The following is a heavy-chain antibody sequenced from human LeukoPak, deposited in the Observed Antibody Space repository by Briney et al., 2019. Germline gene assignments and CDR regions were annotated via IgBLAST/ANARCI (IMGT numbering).Heavy chain of an antibody. CDR1: GYTFTSYD. CDR3: ARVGGSGSRYYYYYMDV. V-gene: IGHV1-8*01. CDR2: MNPNSGNT. J-gene: IGHJ6*03. D-gene: IGHD3-10*01. Sequence: ASVKVSCKASGYTFTSYDINWVRQATGQGLEWMGWMNPNSGNTGYAQKFQGRVTMTRNTSISTAYMELSSLRSEDTAVYYCARVGGSGSRYYYYYMDVWGKGTTVTISS.